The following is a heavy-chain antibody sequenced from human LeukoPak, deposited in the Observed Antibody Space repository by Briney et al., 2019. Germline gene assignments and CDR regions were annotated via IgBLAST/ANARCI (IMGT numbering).Heavy chain of an antibody. CDR3: ARDLRDYYYMDV. CDR1: GYTFTGYY. Sequence: ASVKVSXKASGYTFTGYYMHWVRQAPGQGLEWMGWINPNSGGTNYAQKFQGRVTMTRDTSISTAYMELSRLRSDDTGVYYCARDLRDYYYMDVWGKGTTVTVSS. V-gene: IGHV1-2*02. CDR2: INPNSGGT. J-gene: IGHJ6*03.